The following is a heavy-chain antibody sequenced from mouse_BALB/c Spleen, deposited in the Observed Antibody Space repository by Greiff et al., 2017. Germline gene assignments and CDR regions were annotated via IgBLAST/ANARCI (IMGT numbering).Heavy chain of an antibody. CDR2: INSDGGST. CDR1: DYEFPSHY. D-gene: IGHD4-1*01. Sequence: EVQLVESGGGLVQPGQSLNLSCESNDYEFPSHYMSWVRKSPEKRLELVAAINSDGGSTYYPDTMERRSIISSEKTKKTLYLQMTSLGSEDAALYYCARHDELGRGFAYWGQGTLVTVSA. J-gene: IGHJ3*01. CDR3: ARHDELGRGFAY. V-gene: IGHV5-2*01.